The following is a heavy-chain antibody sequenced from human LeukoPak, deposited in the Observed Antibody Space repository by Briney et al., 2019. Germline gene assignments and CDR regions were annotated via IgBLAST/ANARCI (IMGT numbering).Heavy chain of an antibody. CDR1: GFTFSNAW. J-gene: IGHJ4*02. Sequence: PGGSLRLSCAASGFTFSNAWMNWVRQAPGKGLEWVGRIKSKTDGGTTDYAAPVKGRFTISRDDSKNTLYLQMNSLKTEDTAVYYCTTDYYDSSGYRIDYWGQGTLVTVSS. D-gene: IGHD3-22*01. V-gene: IGHV3-15*07. CDR2: IKSKTDGGTT. CDR3: TTDYYDSSGYRIDY.